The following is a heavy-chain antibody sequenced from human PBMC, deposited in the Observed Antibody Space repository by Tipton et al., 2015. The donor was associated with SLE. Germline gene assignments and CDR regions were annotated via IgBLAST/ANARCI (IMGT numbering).Heavy chain of an antibody. J-gene: IGHJ3*02. CDR1: GGSISSGGYY. D-gene: IGHD3-10*01. CDR2: TYYSGST. CDR3: ARTVLIVYDAFDI. V-gene: IGHV4-31*03. Sequence: TLSLTCTVSGGSISSGGYYWSWIRQHPGKGLEWIGYTYYSGSTYYDPSLRSRLSISVDTSKNQFSLKLSSVTAADTAVYYCARTVLIVYDAFDIWGQGTMVTVSS.